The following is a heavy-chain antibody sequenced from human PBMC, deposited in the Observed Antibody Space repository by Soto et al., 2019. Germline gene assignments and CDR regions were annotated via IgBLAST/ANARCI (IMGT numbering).Heavy chain of an antibody. V-gene: IGHV1-8*01. D-gene: IGHD2-15*01. J-gene: IGHJ4*02. Sequence: GASVEVSLEASWYTFTSCDMNWVRQATGQGLEWMGWMNPNSGNTGYAQKFQGRVTMTRNTSISTAYMELSSLRSEDTAVYYCARRLGYCSGGSCYEYLDYWGQGTLVTDSS. CDR1: WYTFTSCD. CDR2: MNPNSGNT. CDR3: ARRLGYCSGGSCYEYLDY.